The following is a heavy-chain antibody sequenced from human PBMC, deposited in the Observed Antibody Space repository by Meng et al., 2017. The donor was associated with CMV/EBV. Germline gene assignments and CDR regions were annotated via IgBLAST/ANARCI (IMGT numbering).Heavy chain of an antibody. J-gene: IGHJ3*02. Sequence: GRSLRLSCAVSGFTFSSYEMNWVRQAPGKGLEWVSYISSSGSTIYYADSVKGRFTISRDNAKNSLYLQMNSLRAEDTAVYYCARDCRVRFLEWSTPGCDAFDTWGQGTMVTVSS. CDR1: GFTFSSYE. CDR3: ARDCRVRFLEWSTPGCDAFDT. CDR2: ISSSGSTI. V-gene: IGHV3-48*03. D-gene: IGHD3-3*01.